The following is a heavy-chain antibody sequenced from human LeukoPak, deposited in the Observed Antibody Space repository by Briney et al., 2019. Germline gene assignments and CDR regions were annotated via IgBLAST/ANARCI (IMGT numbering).Heavy chain of an antibody. V-gene: IGHV3-23*01. J-gene: IGHJ4*02. CDR2: ISGSGGST. CDR3: AILTYYYDSSGPFDY. Sequence: PGGSLRLSCAASGFTFSSYAMSWVRQAPGKGLEWVSAISGSGGSTYYADSVKGRFTISRDNSKNTLYLQMNSLRAEDTAVYYCAILTYYYDSSGPFDYWGQGTLVTVSS. CDR1: GFTFSSYA. D-gene: IGHD3-22*01.